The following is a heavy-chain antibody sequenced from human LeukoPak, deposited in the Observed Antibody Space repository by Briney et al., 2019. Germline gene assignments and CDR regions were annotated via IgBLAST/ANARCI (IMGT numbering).Heavy chain of an antibody. CDR3: ARRGVVGEFRLYYMDV. D-gene: IGHD3-10*01. CDR1: GGSISSSSYY. J-gene: IGHJ6*03. CDR2: IYYSGST. Sequence: SETLSLTCTVSGGSISSSSYYWGWIRQPPGKGLEWIGSIYYSGSTYYNPSLKSRVTISVDTSKNQFSLKLSSVTAADTAVYYCARRGVVGEFRLYYMDVWGKGTTVTISS. V-gene: IGHV4-39*01.